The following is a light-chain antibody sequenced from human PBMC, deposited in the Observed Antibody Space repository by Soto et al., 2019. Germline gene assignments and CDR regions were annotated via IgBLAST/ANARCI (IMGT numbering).Light chain of an antibody. CDR3: QQRSNWPPIT. CDR1: QSVSSY. V-gene: IGKV3-11*01. J-gene: IGKJ5*01. CDR2: DAS. Sequence: EIVLTQSPATLSLSPGGRATFPCRSSQSVSSYLAWYQQKPGQAPRLLIYDASNRATGIPARFSGSGSGTDFTLTISSLEPEDFAVYYCQQRSNWPPITFGQGTRLEIK.